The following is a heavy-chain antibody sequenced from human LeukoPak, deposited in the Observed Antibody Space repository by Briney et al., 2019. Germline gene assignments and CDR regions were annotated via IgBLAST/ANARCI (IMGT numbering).Heavy chain of an antibody. CDR3: AREQGTYYYGTSGSLTY. J-gene: IGHJ4*02. CDR2: ISHDGSNK. D-gene: IGHD3-22*01. CDR1: GFTFSNYA. V-gene: IGHV3-30*09. Sequence: GGSLRLSCAASGFTFSNYAMHWVRQAPGKGLEWVSVISHDGSNKYYADSVKGRFAISRDNSKNTLYLQMNSLRAEDTAVYYCAREQGTYYYGTSGSLTYWGQGTLVTVSS.